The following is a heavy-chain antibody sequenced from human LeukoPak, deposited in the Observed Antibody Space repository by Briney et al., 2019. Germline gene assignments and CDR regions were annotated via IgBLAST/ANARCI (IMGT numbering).Heavy chain of an antibody. CDR1: GYTFTGYY. CDR2: INPNSGDT. Sequence: ASVKVSCKASGYTFTGYYMHWVRQAPGQGLEWMGWINPNSGDTNYAQKFQGRVTITADESTSTAYMELSSLRSEDTAVYYCASIAAADMPFDYWGQGTLVTVSS. V-gene: IGHV1-2*02. D-gene: IGHD6-13*01. CDR3: ASIAAADMPFDY. J-gene: IGHJ4*02.